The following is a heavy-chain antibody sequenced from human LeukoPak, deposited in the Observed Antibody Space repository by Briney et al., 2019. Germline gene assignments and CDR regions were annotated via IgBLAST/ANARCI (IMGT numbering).Heavy chain of an antibody. D-gene: IGHD1-14*01. CDR1: GFTFSSYN. J-gene: IGHJ4*02. Sequence: GGSLRLSRAASGFTFSSYNMNWVRQTPGQGPEWVSSITSGSSHIYYADSVKGRFTISRDNAKSSLYLQMNSLRAEDTAVYYCARDPGSRFDYWGQGTLVTVSS. CDR2: ITSGSSHI. V-gene: IGHV3-21*01. CDR3: ARDPGSRFDY.